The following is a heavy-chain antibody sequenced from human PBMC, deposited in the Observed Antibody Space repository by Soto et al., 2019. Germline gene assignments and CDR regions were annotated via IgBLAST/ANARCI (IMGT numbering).Heavy chain of an antibody. CDR2: INYRGSS. J-gene: IGHJ4*02. Sequence: QLQLQESGPGLVKPSETLSLNCTVSGGSISSSNYYWGWIRQPPGKGLEWIGSINYRGSSYYNPSLKSRVTTSVDTSRNQFSLKLSSVTAADTAVYYCARYEAATGRYSFDSWGQGTLVTVSS. CDR3: ARYEAATGRYSFDS. V-gene: IGHV4-39*01. D-gene: IGHD6-13*01. CDR1: GGSISSSNYY.